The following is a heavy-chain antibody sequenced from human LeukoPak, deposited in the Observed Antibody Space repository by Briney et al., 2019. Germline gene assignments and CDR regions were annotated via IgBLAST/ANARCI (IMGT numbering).Heavy chain of an antibody. J-gene: IGHJ4*02. V-gene: IGHV3-21*06. Sequence: GGSLRLSCAASGFTFSSQNMNWARQAPGNGLEWVAYISTSGDSTKYADSVEGRFTISRDNAENSLYLLMNSLRVEDTAVYYCVKNGWLDYWGQGILVTVSS. CDR2: ISTSGDST. CDR1: GFTFSSQN. D-gene: IGHD6-19*01. CDR3: VKNGWLDY.